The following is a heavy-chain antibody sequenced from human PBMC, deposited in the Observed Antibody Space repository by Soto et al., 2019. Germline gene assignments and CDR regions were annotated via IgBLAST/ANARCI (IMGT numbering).Heavy chain of an antibody. D-gene: IGHD3-22*01. CDR3: AKDHRSRYYYDSSGYLIDY. Sequence: GGSLRLSCAASVFTFSSYAMSWVRQAPGEGLEWVSAISGSGGSTYYADSVKGRFTISRYNSKNTLYLQMNSLRAEDTAVYYCAKDHRSRYYYDSSGYLIDYWGQGTLVTVSS. CDR2: ISGSGGST. J-gene: IGHJ4*02. V-gene: IGHV3-23*01. CDR1: VFTFSSYA.